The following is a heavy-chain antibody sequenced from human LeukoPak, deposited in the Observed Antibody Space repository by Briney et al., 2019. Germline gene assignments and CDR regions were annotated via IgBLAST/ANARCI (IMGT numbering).Heavy chain of an antibody. V-gene: IGHV4-34*01. CDR2: INHSGST. D-gene: IGHD4-17*01. CDR1: GGSFSGYY. Sequence: PSETLSLTCAVHGGSFSGYYWSWIRQPPGKGLEWIGEINHSGSTNYNPSLKSRVTISVDTSKNQFSLKLSSVTAADTAVYYCARGGDYGDYGHTIDYWGQGTLVTVSS. CDR3: ARGGDYGDYGHTIDY. J-gene: IGHJ4*02.